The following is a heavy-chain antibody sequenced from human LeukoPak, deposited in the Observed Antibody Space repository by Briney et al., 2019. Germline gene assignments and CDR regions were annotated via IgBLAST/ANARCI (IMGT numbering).Heavy chain of an antibody. Sequence: ASVKVSCKASGYTFTDYYMHWVRQAPGQGFEWMGWINPNDGDTYYAQKFQGRVTMTRDTSISPAHMEVSRLRSDDTAVYYCARANFLYCSSTSCLFDYWGQGTLVTVSS. V-gene: IGHV1-2*02. J-gene: IGHJ4*02. CDR3: ARANFLYCSSTSCLFDY. D-gene: IGHD2-2*01. CDR2: INPNDGDT. CDR1: GYTFTDYY.